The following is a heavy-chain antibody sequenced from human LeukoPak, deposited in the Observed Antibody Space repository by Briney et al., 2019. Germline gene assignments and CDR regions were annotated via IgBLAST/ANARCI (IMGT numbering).Heavy chain of an antibody. D-gene: IGHD3-10*01. CDR1: GGSISSYY. J-gene: IGHJ4*02. CDR2: IYYSGST. V-gene: IGHV4-59*08. CDR3: ARHQINRGFDY. Sequence: SETLSLTCTVSGGSISSYYWSWIRQPPGKGLEWIGYIYYSGSTNYNPSLKSRVTISVDTSKNQFSLKLSSVTAADTAVYYCARHQINRGFDYWGQGTLVTVSS.